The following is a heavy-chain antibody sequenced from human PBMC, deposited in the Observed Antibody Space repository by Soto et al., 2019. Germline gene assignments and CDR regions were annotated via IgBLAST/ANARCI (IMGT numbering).Heavy chain of an antibody. J-gene: IGHJ4*02. Sequence: EVQLLESGGGLVQPGGSLRLSCAASGFTFSSYAMSWVRQAPGKGLDWVPTISNSGDSTYYANSVKGRFTISRDNAKNTLYLQMHSLRAEDTAVYYFATHVAAAGTDYCRQGTLVTVSS. CDR3: ATHVAAAGTDY. CDR1: GFTFSSYA. D-gene: IGHD6-13*01. CDR2: ISNSGDST. V-gene: IGHV3-23*01.